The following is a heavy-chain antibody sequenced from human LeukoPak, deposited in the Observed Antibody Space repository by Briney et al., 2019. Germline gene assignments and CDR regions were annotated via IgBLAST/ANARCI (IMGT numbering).Heavy chain of an antibody. CDR3: ARDLGGSYYDSSGTLTDI. CDR1: GGSIGGYY. CDR2: IYYSGST. Sequence: PSETLSLTCTVSGGSIGGYYWNWIRQPPGKGLEWIGYIYYSGSTSYNPSLKSRATISGDTSKNQVSLKLNSVTAADTAVYYCARDLGGSYYDSSGTLTDIWGQGTMVTVSS. V-gene: IGHV4-59*01. D-gene: IGHD3-22*01. J-gene: IGHJ3*02.